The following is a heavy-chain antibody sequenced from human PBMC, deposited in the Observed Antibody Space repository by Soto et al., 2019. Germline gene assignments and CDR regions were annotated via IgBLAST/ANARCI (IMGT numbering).Heavy chain of an antibody. J-gene: IGHJ3*02. CDR1: GGSFGGYY. D-gene: IGHD7-27*01. Sequence: SETLSLTCAVYGGSFGGYYWSWIRQPPGKGLEWIGEINHSGSTNYNPSLKSRVTISVDTSKNQFSLKLSSVTAADTAVYYCATRLTGDAFDIWGQGTMVTVSS. V-gene: IGHV4-34*01. CDR2: INHSGST. CDR3: ATRLTGDAFDI.